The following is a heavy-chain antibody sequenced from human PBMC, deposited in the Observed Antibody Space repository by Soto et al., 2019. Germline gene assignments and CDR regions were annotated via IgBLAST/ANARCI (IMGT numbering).Heavy chain of an antibody. CDR3: ARGGRPDI. Sequence: AGGSLGTSCAAPGFPFNIFWMSWVRQAPGNGLEWVANIKQDGSDKYHADSVRGRFTISRDNGKNSLYLQMNRLRVEDTAVYYCARGGRPDIWGQGTMVTVSS. V-gene: IGHV3-7*01. CDR2: IKQDGSDK. D-gene: IGHD3-10*01. CDR1: GFPFNIFW. J-gene: IGHJ3*02.